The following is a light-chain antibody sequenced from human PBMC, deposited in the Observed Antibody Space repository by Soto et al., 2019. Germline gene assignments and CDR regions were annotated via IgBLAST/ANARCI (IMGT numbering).Light chain of an antibody. CDR2: EVN. CDR3: SSYAGSNWYV. J-gene: IGLJ1*01. Sequence: QSVLTQPPSASGSPGQSVTISCTGTNSDVGGYNYVSWYQQYPGKAPKLIIYEVNERPSGVPDRSSGSKSGNTASLTVSGLQTADEADYYCSSYAGSNWYVFGTGTKLTVL. CDR1: NSDVGGYNY. V-gene: IGLV2-8*01.